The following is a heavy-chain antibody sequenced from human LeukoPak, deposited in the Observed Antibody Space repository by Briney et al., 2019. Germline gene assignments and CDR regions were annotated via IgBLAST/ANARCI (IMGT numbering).Heavy chain of an antibody. CDR3: ARVEAAAGLRGYFDY. CDR1: GYSISSGYY. Sequence: SETLSLTCTVSGYSISSGYYWGWIRQPPGKGLEWIGTIYHSGSTYYNPSLKSRVTISVDTSKNQFSLKLRSVTAADTAVYYCARVEAAAGLRGYFDYWGQGTLVTVSS. D-gene: IGHD6-13*01. CDR2: IYHSGST. V-gene: IGHV4-38-2*02. J-gene: IGHJ4*02.